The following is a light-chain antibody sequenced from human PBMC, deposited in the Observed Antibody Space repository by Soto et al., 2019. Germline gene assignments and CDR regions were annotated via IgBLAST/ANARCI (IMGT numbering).Light chain of an antibody. V-gene: IGKV3-20*01. J-gene: IGKJ1*01. Sequence: EIGFTQSPGTLSLFPGGRGTLSCRSSQRFGSSNLAWYQQKSGQAPRLLIYSTSSRATGIPDRFSGSGSGTDFTLTISRLEPEDFAVYYCQQYGNSPWTFGQGTKVDIK. CDR3: QQYGNSPWT. CDR1: QRFGSSN. CDR2: STS.